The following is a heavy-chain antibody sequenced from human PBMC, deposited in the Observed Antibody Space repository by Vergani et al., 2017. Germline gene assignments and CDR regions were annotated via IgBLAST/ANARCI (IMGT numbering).Heavy chain of an antibody. V-gene: IGHV3-48*01. J-gene: IGHJ6*02. CDR3: ASGYCSGGSCLLGWSFGMDV. Sequence: EVQLLESGGGLVQPGGSLRLTCAASEFTFSNYAMNWVRQAPGKGLEWISYISSSSSTIHYADSVKGRFTISRDNAKNSLSLQMNNLRAEDTAVYYCASGYCSGGSCLLGWSFGMDVWGQGTTVTVSS. CDR2: ISSSSSTI. CDR1: EFTFSNYA. D-gene: IGHD2-15*01.